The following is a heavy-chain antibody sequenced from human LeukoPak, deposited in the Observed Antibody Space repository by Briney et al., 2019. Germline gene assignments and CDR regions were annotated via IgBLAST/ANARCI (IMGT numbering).Heavy chain of an antibody. Sequence: PGGSLRLSCAASGFTFSSYAMHWVRQAPGKGLEWVAVISYDGSNKYYADSVKGRFTISRDNSKNTLYLQMNSLRAEDTAVYYCARVTLPLMVYAQGFDYWGQGTLVTVSS. V-gene: IGHV3-30-3*01. CDR3: ARVTLPLMVYAQGFDY. D-gene: IGHD2-8*01. J-gene: IGHJ4*02. CDR1: GFTFSSYA. CDR2: ISYDGSNK.